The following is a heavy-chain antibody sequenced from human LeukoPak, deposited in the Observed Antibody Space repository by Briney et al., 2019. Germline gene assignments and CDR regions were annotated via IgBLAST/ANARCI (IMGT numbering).Heavy chain of an antibody. D-gene: IGHD3-22*01. J-gene: IGHJ4*02. CDR1: GGTSSSYA. V-gene: IGHV1-69*01. Sequence: SVKVSCKASGGTSSSYAISWVRQAPGQGLEWMGGIIPIFGTANYAQKFQGRVTITADESTSTAYMELSSLRSEDTAVYYCARGRITMIRCFDYWGQGTLVTVSS. CDR2: IIPIFGTA. CDR3: ARGRITMIRCFDY.